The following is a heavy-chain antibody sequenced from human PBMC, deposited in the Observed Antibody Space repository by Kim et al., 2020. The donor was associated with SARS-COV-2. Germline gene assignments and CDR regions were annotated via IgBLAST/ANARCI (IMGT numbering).Heavy chain of an antibody. D-gene: IGHD2-2*01. CDR2: ISYSGNS. J-gene: IGHJ4*02. V-gene: IGHV4-31*03. CDR3: ARGQPLDY. Sequence: TLSLTCSVSGGSLRSGGKFWTWIRQHPAKGLEWLGYISYSGNSHYRPSLRSRVSISLQTSENQFSLELTSVTAADTAVYYCARGQPLDYWGQGTLVTVSS. CDR1: GGSLRSGGKF.